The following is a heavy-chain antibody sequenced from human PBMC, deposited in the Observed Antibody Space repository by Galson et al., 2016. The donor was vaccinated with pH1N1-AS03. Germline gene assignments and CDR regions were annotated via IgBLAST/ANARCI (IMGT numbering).Heavy chain of an antibody. CDR2: IIAIFGTA. Sequence: SVKVSCKASGGIFRSYAISWVRQAPGQGLEWMGGIIAIFGTANYAQKFQGRVTITSDESTSTVYMELSSLRSEDTAVYYCARDRGIDFWNGFDDWGQGSLVTVSS. V-gene: IGHV1-69*13. D-gene: IGHD3-3*01. CDR3: ARDRGIDFWNGFDD. J-gene: IGHJ4*02. CDR1: GGIFRSYA.